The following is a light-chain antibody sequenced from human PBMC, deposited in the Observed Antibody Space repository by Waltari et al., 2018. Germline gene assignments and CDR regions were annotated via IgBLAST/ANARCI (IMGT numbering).Light chain of an antibody. V-gene: IGKV3-20*01. J-gene: IGKJ3*01. CDR1: QSVASKH. Sequence: IVLTQSPGTLSLSPGDRAILPCRASQSVASKHLAWYQHKPGQAPRLLIYGTSSRATGIPDRFSGSGSGTDFSLTISRLEPEDFVVYYCQQYDTTPITFGPGTKVDIK. CDR2: GTS. CDR3: QQYDTTPIT.